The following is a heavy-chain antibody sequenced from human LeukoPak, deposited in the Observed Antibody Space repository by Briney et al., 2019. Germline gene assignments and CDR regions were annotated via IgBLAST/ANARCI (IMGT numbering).Heavy chain of an antibody. CDR2: IYYSGST. V-gene: IGHV4-31*03. CDR1: GGSISSGGYY. D-gene: IGHD4-17*01. J-gene: IGHJ5*02. Sequence: SQTLSLTCTVSGGSISSGGYYWSWIRQHPGKGLEWIGYIYYSGSTYYNPSLKSRVTISVDTSKNQFSLKLSSVTAADTAVYCCARSTVTQNWHWFDPWGQGTLVTVSS. CDR3: ARSTVTQNWHWFDP.